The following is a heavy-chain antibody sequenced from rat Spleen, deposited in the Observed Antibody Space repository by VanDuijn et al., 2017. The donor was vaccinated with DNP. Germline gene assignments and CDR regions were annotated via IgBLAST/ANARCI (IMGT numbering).Heavy chain of an antibody. CDR3: TTDNYSAPFDY. CDR2: IAYDGGSI. CDR1: GFSFSDFD. V-gene: IGHV5-20*01. J-gene: IGHJ2*01. D-gene: IGHD1-8*01. Sequence: EVQLVESGGGLVQPGRSLKLSCAASGFSFSDFDMAWVRQAPKKGLEWVATIAYDGGSIYYRGSVQGRFTISRDNAESTLYLQMDSLRSEDTATYYCTTDNYSAPFDYWGQGVMVTVSS.